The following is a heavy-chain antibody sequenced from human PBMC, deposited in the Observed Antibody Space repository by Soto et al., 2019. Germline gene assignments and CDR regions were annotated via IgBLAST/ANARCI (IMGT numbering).Heavy chain of an antibody. CDR3: AREGVGHLDREFEV. D-gene: IGHD1-26*01. J-gene: IGHJ3*01. CDR2: IWYDGSNK. Sequence: PGGSLRLSCEASGFTFSNYAMHWVRQAPGTGLEWVALIWYDGSNKYYADSVKGRFTISRDNSKNTLYLQMNNVRVEDTAMYYCAREGVGHLDREFEVWGQGTMVTVSS. V-gene: IGHV3-33*01. CDR1: GFTFSNYA.